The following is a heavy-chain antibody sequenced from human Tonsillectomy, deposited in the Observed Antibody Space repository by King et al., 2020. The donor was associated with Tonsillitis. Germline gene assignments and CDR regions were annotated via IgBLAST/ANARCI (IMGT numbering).Heavy chain of an antibody. Sequence: VQLQESGPGLVKPSQTLSLTCTVSGVSIISGNYYWPWIRQPAGQGLEWIGRIYTSGSTDYNPSLKSRVTISVDTSKNQLSLKLDSVTAADTAVYYCATEVLTTTTLDYWGQGTLVTVSS. CDR2: IYTSGST. D-gene: IGHD1-1*01. V-gene: IGHV4-61*02. CDR1: GVSIISGNYY. J-gene: IGHJ4*02. CDR3: ATEVLTTTTLDY.